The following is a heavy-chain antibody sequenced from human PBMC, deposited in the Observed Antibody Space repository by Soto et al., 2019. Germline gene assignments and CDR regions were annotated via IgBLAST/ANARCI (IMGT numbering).Heavy chain of an antibody. D-gene: IGHD3-22*01. CDR1: GGSFSGYY. CDR2: INHSGST. Sequence: SETLSLTCAVYGGSFSGYYWSWIRQPPGKGLEWIGEINHSGSTNYNPSLKSRVTISVDTSKNQFSLKLSSVTAADTAVYYCARGIRLLDYYDSSGPEGSFDYWGQGTLVTVSS. J-gene: IGHJ4*02. CDR3: ARGIRLLDYYDSSGPEGSFDY. V-gene: IGHV4-34*01.